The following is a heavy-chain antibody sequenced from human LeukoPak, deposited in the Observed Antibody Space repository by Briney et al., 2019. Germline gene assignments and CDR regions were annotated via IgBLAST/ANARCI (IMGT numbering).Heavy chain of an antibody. V-gene: IGHV1-8*03. J-gene: IGHJ4*02. D-gene: IGHD3-10*01. Sequence: ASVKVSCKASGYTFTSYDINWVRQAPGQGLEWMGWMNTNSGNTGYAQKFQGRVTITRNTSISTAYMELSSLSSEDTAVYYCARAKLWFGELLSDWGQGTLVTVSS. CDR1: GYTFTSYD. CDR3: ARAKLWFGELLSD. CDR2: MNTNSGNT.